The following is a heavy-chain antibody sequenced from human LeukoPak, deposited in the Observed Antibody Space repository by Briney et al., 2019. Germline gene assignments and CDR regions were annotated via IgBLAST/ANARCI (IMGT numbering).Heavy chain of an antibody. V-gene: IGHV4-39*01. J-gene: IGHJ4*02. D-gene: IGHD1-26*01. CDR1: GASITSSSYY. Sequence: SETLSLTCTVSGASITSSSYYWGWIRQPPGKGLEWIGSTYYSGSTYYNPSLESRVTISVDTSKNQFSLKLTSVTAADTAVYHCASAGSYWVDYWGQGTLVTVSS. CDR3: ASAGSYWVDY. CDR2: TYYSGST.